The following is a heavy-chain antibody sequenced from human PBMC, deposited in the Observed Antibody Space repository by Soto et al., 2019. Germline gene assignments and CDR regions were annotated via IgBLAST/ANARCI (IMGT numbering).Heavy chain of an antibody. CDR3: ANGDSSGFEYFQS. CDR2: VSFDGTNK. Sequence: QVQLVESGGGVVQPGMTLRLSCTASGFTFSSHGMHWVRQAPGKGLEWVAVVSFDGTNKNYADSVRGRVTISRDNSKNTLYLQMSSLRAEDTAVYYCANGDSSGFEYFQSWGQGTLVTVSS. D-gene: IGHD3-22*01. CDR1: GFTFSSHG. V-gene: IGHV3-30*18. J-gene: IGHJ1*01.